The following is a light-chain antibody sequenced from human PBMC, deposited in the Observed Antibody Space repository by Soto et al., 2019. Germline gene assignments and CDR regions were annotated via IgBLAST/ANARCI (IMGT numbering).Light chain of an antibody. V-gene: IGLV1-44*01. Sequence: QSVLTQPPSASGTPGQRIIISCSGSTSNIDSHSVNWYQHVPGTAPKLLIETNHQPPSGVPDRFSGSESGASASLAISGLQSEDEAIYYCATWDDSRKGVFGTGTKLTVL. CDR2: TNH. CDR3: ATWDDSRKGV. J-gene: IGLJ1*01. CDR1: TSNIDSHS.